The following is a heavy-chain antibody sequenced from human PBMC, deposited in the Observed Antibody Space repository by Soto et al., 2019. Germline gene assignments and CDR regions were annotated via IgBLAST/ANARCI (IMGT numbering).Heavy chain of an antibody. J-gene: IGHJ4*02. CDR1: GGSVSSGSYY. Sequence: SETLSLTCTVSGGSVSSGSYYWSWIRQPPGKGLEWIGYIYYSGSTNYNPSLKSRVTISVDTSKNQFALKLSSVTAADTAVYYCARDPFGYGDYDYWGQGTLVTVSS. CDR3: ARDPFGYGDYDY. V-gene: IGHV4-61*01. D-gene: IGHD4-17*01. CDR2: IYYSGST.